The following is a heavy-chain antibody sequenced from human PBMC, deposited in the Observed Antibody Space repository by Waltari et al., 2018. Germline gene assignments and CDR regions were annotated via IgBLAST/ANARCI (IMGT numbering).Heavy chain of an antibody. CDR2: TYHSGSA. CDR1: GFPIGSEYY. V-gene: IGHV4-38-2*01. D-gene: IGHD2-21*02. J-gene: IGHJ5*02. Sequence: QVQLQESGPRLVKPSETLSLTCSVSGFPIGSEYYWAWGRQSPGEGLVWIGSTYHSGSAHYNPSLKGRVTISVDTSKNQFSLKLTSVTVADSGVYYCARLSPYTSSGDFFDPWGQGALVTVSS. CDR3: ARLSPYTSSGDFFDP.